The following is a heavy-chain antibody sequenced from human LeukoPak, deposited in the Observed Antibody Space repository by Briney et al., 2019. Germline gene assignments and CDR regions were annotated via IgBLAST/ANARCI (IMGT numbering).Heavy chain of an antibody. CDR2: IKQDGSEK. CDR3: ARVGYDILTGYYYFDY. CDR1: GFTFSSYW. D-gene: IGHD3-9*01. J-gene: IGHJ4*02. Sequence: PGGSLRLSCAASGFTFSSYWMSGVRQAPGKGLEWVANIKQDGSEKYYVDSVKGRFTISRDNAKNSLYLQMNSLRAEDTAVYYCARVGYDILTGYYYFDYWGQGTLVTVSS. V-gene: IGHV3-7*01.